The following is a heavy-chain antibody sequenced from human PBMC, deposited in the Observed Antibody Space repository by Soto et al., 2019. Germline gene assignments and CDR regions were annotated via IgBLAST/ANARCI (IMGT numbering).Heavy chain of an antibody. J-gene: IGHJ4*02. CDR3: ARRLYASFDY. D-gene: IGHD3-16*01. CDR2: IYYSGST. V-gene: IGHV4-59*01. CDR1: GGSISSYY. Sequence: PLETLSLTCTVSGGSISSYYWSWIRQPPGKGLEWIGYIYYSGSTNYNPSLKSRVTISVDTSKNQFSLKLSSVTAADTAVYYCARRLYASFDYWGQGTLVTVSS.